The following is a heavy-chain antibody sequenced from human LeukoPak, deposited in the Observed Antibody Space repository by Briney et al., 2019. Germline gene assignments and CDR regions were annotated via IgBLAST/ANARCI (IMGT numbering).Heavy chain of an antibody. D-gene: IGHD2-2*02. J-gene: IGHJ5*02. CDR3: ARDSLSGVVPAALRKVGATFDP. Sequence: GGSLRLSCAASGFTFSSYSMNWVRQAPGKGLEWVPSISSSSSYIYYADSVKGRFTISRDNAKNSLYLQMNSLRAEDTAVYYCARDSLSGVVPAALRKVGATFDPWGQGTLVTVSS. CDR1: GFTFSSYS. V-gene: IGHV3-21*01. CDR2: ISSSSSYI.